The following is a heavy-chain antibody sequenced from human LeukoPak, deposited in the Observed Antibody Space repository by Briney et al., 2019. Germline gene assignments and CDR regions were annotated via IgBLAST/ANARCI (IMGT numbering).Heavy chain of an antibody. Sequence: PGGSLRLSCAASGFTFSSYGMHWVRQAPGNGLEWVAVIWYDGSNKYYADSVKGRFTISRDNSKNTLYLQMNSLRAEDTAVYYCANAQQPYGSGSARNWGQGTLVTVSS. CDR1: GFTFSSYG. J-gene: IGHJ4*02. V-gene: IGHV3-33*06. D-gene: IGHD3-10*01. CDR2: IWYDGSNK. CDR3: ANAQQPYGSGSARN.